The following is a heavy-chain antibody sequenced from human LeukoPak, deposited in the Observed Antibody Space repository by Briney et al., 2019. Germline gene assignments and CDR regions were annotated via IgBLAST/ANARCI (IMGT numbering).Heavy chain of an antibody. CDR2: TYYTSKWNT. J-gene: IGHJ3*01. CDR1: GDSVSTSGVA. V-gene: IGHV6-1*01. CDR3: GRGRASAFYV. D-gene: IGHD6-25*01. Sequence: SQTLSLTCAISGDSVSTSGVACNWVRQSPSRGLEWLGRTYYTSKWNTDYAVSVKSRIVVNPDTSKNQFSLQINSVTFEETAVYYCGRGRASAFYVLGQGTMVTVSS.